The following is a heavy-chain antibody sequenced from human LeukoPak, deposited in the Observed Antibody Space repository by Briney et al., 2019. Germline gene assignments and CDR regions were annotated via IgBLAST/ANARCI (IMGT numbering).Heavy chain of an antibody. J-gene: IGHJ5*02. D-gene: IGHD2-2*01. CDR1: GYTFTSYG. Sequence: ASVEVSCKASGYTFTSYGISWVRQAPGQGLEWMGWISAYNGNTNYAQKLQGRATMTTDTSTSTAYMELRSLRADDTAVYYCARVYQYCSSTSCTSYRVWFDPWGQGTLVTVSS. CDR3: ARVYQYCSSTSCTSYRVWFDP. CDR2: ISAYNGNT. V-gene: IGHV1-18*01.